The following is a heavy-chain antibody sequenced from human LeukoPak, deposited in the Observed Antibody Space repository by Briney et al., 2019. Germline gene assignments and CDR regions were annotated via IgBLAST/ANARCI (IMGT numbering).Heavy chain of an antibody. CDR1: GYTFTSYG. CDR2: MNPNSGNT. V-gene: IGHV1-8*03. CDR3: ASRAFDI. J-gene: IGHJ3*02. Sequence: ASVKVSCKASGYTFTSYGISWVRQAPGQGLEWMGWMNPNSGNTGYAQKFQGGVTITRNTSISTAYMELSSLRSEDTAVYYCASRAFDIWGQGTMVTVSS.